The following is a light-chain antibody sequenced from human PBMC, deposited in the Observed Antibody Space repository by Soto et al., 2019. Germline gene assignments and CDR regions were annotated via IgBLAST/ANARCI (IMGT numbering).Light chain of an antibody. CDR2: GNS. Sequence: QSVLTQPPSVSGAPGQRVTISCTGSISNIGAGYDVHWYQQLPGTAPKLLIYGNSNRPSGVPDRFSGSKSGTSASLAITGLQAEDEADYYCQSYDSSLSVSWVFGGGTKVTVL. J-gene: IGLJ3*02. CDR3: QSYDSSLSVSWV. CDR1: ISNIGAGYD. V-gene: IGLV1-40*01.